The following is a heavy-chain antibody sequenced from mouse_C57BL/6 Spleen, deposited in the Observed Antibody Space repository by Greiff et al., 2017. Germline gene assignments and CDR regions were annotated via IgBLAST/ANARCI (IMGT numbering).Heavy chain of an antibody. CDR2: INPNNGGT. D-gene: IGHD1-1*01. CDR1: GYTFTDYN. CDR3: ARSKGYYGFFDY. J-gene: IGHJ2*01. Sequence: VQLQQSGPELVKPGASVKMSCKASGYTFTDYNMHWVKQSHGKSLEWIGYINPNNGGTSYNQKFKGKATLTVNKSSSTAYMELRSLTSEYSAVYFCARSKGYYGFFDYWGQGTTLTVSS. V-gene: IGHV1-22*01.